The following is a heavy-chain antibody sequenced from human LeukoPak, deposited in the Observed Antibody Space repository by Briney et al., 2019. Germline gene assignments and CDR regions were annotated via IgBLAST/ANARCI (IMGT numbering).Heavy chain of an antibody. D-gene: IGHD2-15*01. J-gene: IGHJ4*02. V-gene: IGHV3-23*01. CDR1: GFTFSNYG. CDR2: LSSSGGST. CDR3: AKGREDVVVVAATCFDY. Sequence: GGSLRLSCAASGFTFSNYGMNWVRQAPGKGLEWVSALSSSGGSTYYADSVKGRFTISRDNSKNTLYLQMNSLRAEDTAVYYCAKGREDVVVVAATCFDYWGQGTLVTVSS.